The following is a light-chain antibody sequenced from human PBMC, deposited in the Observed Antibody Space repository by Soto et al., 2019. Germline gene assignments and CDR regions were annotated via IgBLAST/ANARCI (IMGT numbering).Light chain of an antibody. Sequence: QSALTQPASVSGSPGQSITISCTGTSSDVGGYNSVSWYQQHPGKAPKLMIYEVSNRPSGVSNRFSGSKSGNTASLTISGLQAEDEADYYCSSYTSSIIDYVFGTGTKVTVL. V-gene: IGLV2-14*01. J-gene: IGLJ1*01. CDR2: EVS. CDR3: SSYTSSIIDYV. CDR1: SSDVGGYNS.